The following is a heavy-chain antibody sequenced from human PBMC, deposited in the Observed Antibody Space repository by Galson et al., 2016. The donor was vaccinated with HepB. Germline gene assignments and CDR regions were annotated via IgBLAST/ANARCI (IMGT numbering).Heavy chain of an antibody. J-gene: IGHJ4*02. CDR3: ARDTWTWN. Sequence: SLRLSCAASGFVFSSYALHWVRQAPGKGLEWVAAILNDEVTECYADSVKGRFTISRDNSKNTLYLQMNSLRAEDTAVYYCARDTWTWNGGQGTRVTVSS. D-gene: IGHD3/OR15-3a*01. CDR2: ILNDEVTE. CDR1: GFVFSSYA. V-gene: IGHV3-30*14.